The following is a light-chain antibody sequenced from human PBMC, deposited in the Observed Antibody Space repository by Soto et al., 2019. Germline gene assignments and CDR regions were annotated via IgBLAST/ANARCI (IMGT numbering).Light chain of an antibody. J-gene: IGLJ2*01. CDR1: NIGSNS. Sequence: SYELTQAPSVSVGPGKTARITCGGNNIGSNSVHWYQQKPGQAPVLVIYYDSDRPSGIPERFSGSNSGNTATLTISRVEAGDEADYYCQVWDISSDVVFGGGTKLTVL. V-gene: IGLV3-21*04. CDR2: YDS. CDR3: QVWDISSDVV.